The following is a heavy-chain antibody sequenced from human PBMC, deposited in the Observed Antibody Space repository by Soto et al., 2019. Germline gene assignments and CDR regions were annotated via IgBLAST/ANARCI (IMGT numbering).Heavy chain of an antibody. CDR1: GGSISSGDYY. D-gene: IGHD2-15*01. V-gene: IGHV4-30-4*01. CDR2: IYYSGST. CDR3: SKSRGGYQPQPFDP. Sequence: SETLSLTCTVSGGSISSGDYYWSWIRQPPGKGLEWIGYIYYSGSTYYNPSLKSRVTISVDTSKNQFSLKLSSVTAADTAVYYCSKSRGGYQPQPFDPWGQGTLVTVS. J-gene: IGHJ5*02.